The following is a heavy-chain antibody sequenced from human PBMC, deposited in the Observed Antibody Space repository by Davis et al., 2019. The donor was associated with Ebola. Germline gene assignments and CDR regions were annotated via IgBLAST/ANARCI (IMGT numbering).Heavy chain of an antibody. CDR2: IYYSGST. V-gene: IGHV4-31*03. D-gene: IGHD3-3*01. CDR3: ARDFSRITIFGVVTGWFDP. CDR1: GGSISSGGYY. Sequence: LRLSCTVSGGSISSGGYYWSWIRQHPGKGLEWIGYIYYSGSTYYNPSLKSRVTISVDTSKNQFSLKLSSVTAADTAVYYCARDFSRITIFGVVTGWFDPWGQGTLVTVSS. J-gene: IGHJ5*02.